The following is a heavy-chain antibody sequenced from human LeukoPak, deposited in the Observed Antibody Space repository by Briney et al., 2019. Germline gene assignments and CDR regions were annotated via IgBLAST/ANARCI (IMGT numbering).Heavy chain of an antibody. CDR2: IYYSGST. Sequence: SETLSLTCTVSGGSMSSYYWSWIRQPPGKGLEWIGYIYYSGSTNYNPSLKSRVTVSLDTSKNQFSLFLTSVTAADTAMYYCARSFSERYYFEHWGQGALVTVSS. D-gene: IGHD1-26*01. CDR1: GGSMSSYY. CDR3: ARSFSERYYFEH. V-gene: IGHV4-59*08. J-gene: IGHJ4*02.